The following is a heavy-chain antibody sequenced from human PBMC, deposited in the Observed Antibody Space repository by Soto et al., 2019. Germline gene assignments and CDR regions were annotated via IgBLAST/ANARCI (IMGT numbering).Heavy chain of an antibody. CDR3: GGEGVATANNNYYGMAG. J-gene: IGHJ6*02. CDR1: ASSFTSYV. Sequence: PGESRKISWMGSASSFTSYVIGRVRQMPGKGPECTGIIYPGDSDTIDSLSFQAQVTISPDKPISTPYLQWRTLKASDTAMYYCGGEGVATANNNYYGMAGWGQGTTVTASS. CDR2: IYPGDSDT. V-gene: IGHV5-51*01. D-gene: IGHD5-12*01.